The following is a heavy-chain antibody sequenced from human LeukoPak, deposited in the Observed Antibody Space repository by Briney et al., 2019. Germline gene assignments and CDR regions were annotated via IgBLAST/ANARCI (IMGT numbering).Heavy chain of an antibody. Sequence: GASVKVSCKASGYTFTSYGIRWVRQAPGRGLEWMGWNSAYNGNTNYAQKLQGRVTMTTDTSTSTAYMELRSLRSDDTAVYYCARDRAGSAVTTEGGFDYWGQGTLVTVSS. J-gene: IGHJ4*02. V-gene: IGHV1-18*01. CDR2: NSAYNGNT. D-gene: IGHD4-17*01. CDR3: ARDRAGSAVTTEGGFDY. CDR1: GYTFTSYG.